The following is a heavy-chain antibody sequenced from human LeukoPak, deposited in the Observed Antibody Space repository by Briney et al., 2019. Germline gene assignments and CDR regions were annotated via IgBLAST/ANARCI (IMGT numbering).Heavy chain of an antibody. CDR2: ISTSSTTI. CDR3: AKEMGYCTGGSCYRWFDS. D-gene: IGHD2-15*01. Sequence: PGGSLRLSCAASGFTFSIYSMSWVRQAPGKGLEWLSYISTSSTTIYYADSVKGRFTISRDDARNSLSLQMNSLRADDTAVYYCAKEMGYCTGGSCYRWFDSWGRGILVTVSS. J-gene: IGHJ5*01. CDR1: GFTFSIYS. V-gene: IGHV3-48*01.